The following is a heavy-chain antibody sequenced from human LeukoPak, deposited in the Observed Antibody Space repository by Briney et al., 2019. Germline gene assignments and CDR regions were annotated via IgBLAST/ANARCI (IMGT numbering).Heavy chain of an antibody. CDR1: GGSFSGYY. Sequence: SETLSLTCAVYGGSFSGYYWSWIRQPPGKGLEWIGEINHSGSTNYNPSLKSRVTISVDTSKNQFSLKLSSVTAADTAVYYCARRTPGFGEQQLYDWFDPWGQGTLVTVSS. CDR2: INHSGST. J-gene: IGHJ5*02. CDR3: ARRTPGFGEQQLYDWFDP. V-gene: IGHV4-34*01. D-gene: IGHD6-13*01.